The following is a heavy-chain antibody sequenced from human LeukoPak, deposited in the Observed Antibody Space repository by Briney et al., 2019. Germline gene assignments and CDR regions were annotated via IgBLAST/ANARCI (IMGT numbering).Heavy chain of an antibody. J-gene: IGHJ4*02. V-gene: IGHV3-11*04. Sequence: LSLTCTVSGGSIRSSYYYWGWIRQPPGKGLEWVSYIRSSDNTIYYADSVKGRFTISRDNAKNSLYLQMNSLRDEDTAVYYCARVGSYGSFDYWGQGTLVTVSS. CDR2: IRSSDNTI. CDR3: ARVGSYGSFDY. CDR1: GGSIRSSYYY. D-gene: IGHD5-18*01.